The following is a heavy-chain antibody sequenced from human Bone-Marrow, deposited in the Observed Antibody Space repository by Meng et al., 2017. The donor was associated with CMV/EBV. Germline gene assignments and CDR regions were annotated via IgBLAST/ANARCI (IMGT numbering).Heavy chain of an antibody. V-gene: IGHV4-39*01. J-gene: IGHJ4*02. CDR2: FYYSGST. D-gene: IGHD3-16*01. CDR1: GGSISSSSYY. CDR3: ARHAWPGPFDH. Sequence: CPVSGGSISSSSYYWGWSRQPPGKGLEWIGSFYYSGSTYYNPSLKSRVTISVDTSKNQFSLKLSSVTAADTAVYYCARHAWPGPFDHWGQGTLVTVSS.